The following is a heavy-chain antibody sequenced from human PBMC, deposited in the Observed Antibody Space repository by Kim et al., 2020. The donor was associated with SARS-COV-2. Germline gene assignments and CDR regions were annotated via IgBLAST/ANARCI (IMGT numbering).Heavy chain of an antibody. D-gene: IGHD3-16*01. Sequence: YSPTFQGQVTFSADKSTTTAYLQWSSLKASDTAMYYCARSAGPYDYYFDYWGQGTLVTVSS. CDR3: ARSAGPYDYYFDY. J-gene: IGHJ4*02. V-gene: IGHV5-51*01.